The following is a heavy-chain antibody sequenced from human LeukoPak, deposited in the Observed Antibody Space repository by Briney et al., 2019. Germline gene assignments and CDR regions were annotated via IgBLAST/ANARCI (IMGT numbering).Heavy chain of an antibody. CDR2: INPNSGGT. D-gene: IGHD3-3*01. V-gene: IGHV1-2*02. J-gene: IGHJ4*02. Sequence: ASVKVSCKASGYTFTDYYLHWVRQAPGQGLEWMGWINPNSGGTNFAQQFQGRVTMTRDTSIGTAYMELSRLKSDDTAVYYCARGAELRDFWSGFDYWGQGALVTVSS. CDR1: GYTFTDYY. CDR3: ARGAELRDFWSGFDY.